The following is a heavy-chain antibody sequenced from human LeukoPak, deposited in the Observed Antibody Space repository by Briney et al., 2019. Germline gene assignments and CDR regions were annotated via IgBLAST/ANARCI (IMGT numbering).Heavy chain of an antibody. Sequence: SGPTLVNPTETLTLTCTVSGFSLSNARMGVSWIRQPPGKALEWLAHIFSNDEKSYSTSLKSRLTISKDTSKSQVVLTMTNMDPVDTATYYCARMPPLTYYYDSSGYPGFDIWGQGTMVTVSS. J-gene: IGHJ3*02. CDR3: ARMPPLTYYYDSSGYPGFDI. D-gene: IGHD3-22*01. CDR2: IFSNDEK. CDR1: GFSLSNARMG. V-gene: IGHV2-26*01.